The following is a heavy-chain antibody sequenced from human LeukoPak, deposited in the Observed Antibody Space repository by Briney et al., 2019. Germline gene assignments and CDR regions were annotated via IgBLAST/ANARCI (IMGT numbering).Heavy chain of an antibody. Sequence: SETLSLTCTVSGGSISSGDSYWSWLRQPPGKGLEWIGYIYYSGSTYYSLSLKSRVTISVDTSKNQFSLKLSSVTAADTAVYYCARDYPSSSWGWFDPWGQGTLVTVSS. D-gene: IGHD6-13*01. CDR1: GGSISSGDSY. CDR3: ARDYPSSSWGWFDP. V-gene: IGHV4-30-4*01. J-gene: IGHJ5*02. CDR2: IYYSGST.